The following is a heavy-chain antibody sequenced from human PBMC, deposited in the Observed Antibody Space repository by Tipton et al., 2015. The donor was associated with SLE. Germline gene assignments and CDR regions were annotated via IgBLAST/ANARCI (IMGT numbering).Heavy chain of an antibody. CDR1: GFIFGDYA. Sequence: SLRLSCAASGFIFGDYAMHWVRQAPGKGLEWVSGISWNSGDIGYADSVKGRFTISRDNAKNTLYLQMNSLRAEDTAVYYCARGAIAAAVFDYWGQGTLVTVSS. CDR3: ARGAIAAAVFDY. J-gene: IGHJ4*02. V-gene: IGHV3-9*01. D-gene: IGHD6-13*01. CDR2: ISWNSGDI.